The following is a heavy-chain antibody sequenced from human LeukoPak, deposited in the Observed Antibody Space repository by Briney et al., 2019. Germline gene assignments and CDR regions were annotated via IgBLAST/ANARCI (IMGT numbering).Heavy chain of an antibody. Sequence: SQTLSLTCAISGDRVSSNSAAWNWIRQSPSRGLEWLGRTYYRSDWYSDYAVSVNSRVSITPDTAKNQFSLQLNSVTPEDTAIYYCAREGSYFDYWGQGTLVTVSS. V-gene: IGHV6-1*01. CDR1: GDRVSSNSAA. CDR3: AREGSYFDY. J-gene: IGHJ4*02. CDR2: TYYRSDWYS.